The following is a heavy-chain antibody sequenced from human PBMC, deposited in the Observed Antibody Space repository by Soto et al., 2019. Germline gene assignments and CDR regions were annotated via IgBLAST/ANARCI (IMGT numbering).Heavy chain of an antibody. J-gene: IGHJ4*02. V-gene: IGHV4-61*01. CDR2: IYYIGTT. CDR3: AREEKQLSRYGGDFDY. Sequence: QVQLQESGPGLVKPSETLSLTCTVSDGSVNSGNYYWSWIRQPPGKGLEWIGHIYYIGTTNYNPSLKSRVTISIDTSKNQFSLKVTSETAADTAMYFCAREEKQLSRYGGDFDYWGQGILVTVSS. D-gene: IGHD3-16*02. CDR1: DGSVNSGNYY.